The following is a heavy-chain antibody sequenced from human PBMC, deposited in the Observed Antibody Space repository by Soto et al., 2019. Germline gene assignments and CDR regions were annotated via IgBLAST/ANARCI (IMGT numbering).Heavy chain of an antibody. V-gene: IGHV1-18*01. D-gene: IGHD3-10*01. J-gene: IGHJ6*02. Sequence: ASVKVSCKASGYTFTSYGISWVRQAPGQGLEWMGWISAYNGNTNYAQKLQGRVTMTTDTSTSTAYMELRSLRSDDTAVYYCAGSSKRNYYYGMDVWGQGTTVTVSS. CDR1: GYTFTSYG. CDR2: ISAYNGNT. CDR3: AGSSKRNYYYGMDV.